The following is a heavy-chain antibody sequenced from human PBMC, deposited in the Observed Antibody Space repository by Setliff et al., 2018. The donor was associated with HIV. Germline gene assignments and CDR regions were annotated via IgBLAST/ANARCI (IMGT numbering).Heavy chain of an antibody. CDR3: ARDVSIRGGYYFDY. D-gene: IGHD3-10*01. Sequence: SETLSLTGTVSGGSISSTTYYWTWPRQHPGKGLNWIGYIYYSGNSDYNPSLMSRVTKSVDTSKNQFSLKLSSVTAADTAVYYCARDVSIRGGYYFDYWGQGTLVTVSS. CDR1: GGSISSTTYY. J-gene: IGHJ4*02. V-gene: IGHV4-31*03. CDR2: IYYSGNS.